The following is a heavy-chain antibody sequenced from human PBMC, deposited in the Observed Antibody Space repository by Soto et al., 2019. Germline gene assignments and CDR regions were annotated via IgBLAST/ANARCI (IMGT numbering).Heavy chain of an antibody. D-gene: IGHD6-13*01. J-gene: IGHJ3*02. CDR1: GYSFTSYW. CDR3: ERPDGKQQLVLDAFDI. V-gene: IGHV5-10-1*01. CDR2: IDPSDSYT. Sequence: GESLKISCKGSGYSFTSYWISWVRQMPGKGLEWMGRIDPSDSYTNYSPSFQGHVTISADKSISTAYLKWSSLKASDTAMYYCERPDGKQQLVLDAFDIWGQGTMVTVSS.